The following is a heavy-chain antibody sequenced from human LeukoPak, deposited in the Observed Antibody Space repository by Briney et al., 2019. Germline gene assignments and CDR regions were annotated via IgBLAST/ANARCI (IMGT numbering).Heavy chain of an antibody. D-gene: IGHD2-15*01. Sequence: SETLSLTCTVSGYSISSGYYWGWIRQPPGKGLEWIGSIYHSGSTYYNPSLKSRVTISVDTSKNQFSLKLSSVTAADTAVYYCARVVDSLDYWGQGTLVTVSS. CDR3: ARVVDSLDY. V-gene: IGHV4-38-2*02. J-gene: IGHJ4*02. CDR1: GYSISSGYY. CDR2: IYHSGST.